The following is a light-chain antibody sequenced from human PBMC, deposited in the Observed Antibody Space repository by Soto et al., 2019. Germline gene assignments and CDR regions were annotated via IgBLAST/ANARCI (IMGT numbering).Light chain of an antibody. V-gene: IGKV1D-12*01. Sequence: DIQMTQSPSSVSASVGDRVTITCRASQDISGWLAWFQQKPGKAPNLLIYAASILQSGVPSRFSGSGSGTDFTLTITYLQPEDFATYYCQQDNSFPWTFGQGTKVEL. CDR2: AAS. J-gene: IGKJ1*01. CDR1: QDISGW. CDR3: QQDNSFPWT.